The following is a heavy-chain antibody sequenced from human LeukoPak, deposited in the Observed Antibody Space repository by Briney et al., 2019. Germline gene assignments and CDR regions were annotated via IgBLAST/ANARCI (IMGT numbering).Heavy chain of an antibody. D-gene: IGHD1-20*01. J-gene: IGHJ4*02. CDR2: IKEEGSEK. V-gene: IGHV3-7*01. Sequence: GGSLRLSCAASGFTFSNYWMSWVRQAPGKGLEWVANIKEEGSEKYHVDSVKGRFTISRDNADDSLYLQMNTLRAEDTAVYYCARSVTVDYWGQGTLVTVSS. CDR1: GFTFSNYW. CDR3: ARSVTVDY.